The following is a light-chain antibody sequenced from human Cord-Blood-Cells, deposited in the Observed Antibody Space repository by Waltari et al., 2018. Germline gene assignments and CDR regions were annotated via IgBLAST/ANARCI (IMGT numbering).Light chain of an antibody. CDR3: CSYAGSSTFVV. CDR2: AGS. CDR1: SSDVGSYNL. J-gene: IGLJ2*01. V-gene: IGLV2-23*03. Sequence: QSALTQPASVSGSPGQSITISCTGTSSDVGSYNLVSWYQQHPGKAPKLRIYAGSKLPSGVSNRCSGSKSGNTASLTISGLQAEDEADYYCCSYAGSSTFVVFGGGTKLTVL.